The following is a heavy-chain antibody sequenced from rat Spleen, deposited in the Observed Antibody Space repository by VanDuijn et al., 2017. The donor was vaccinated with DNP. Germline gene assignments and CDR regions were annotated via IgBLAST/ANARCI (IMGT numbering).Heavy chain of an antibody. V-gene: IGHV5-25*01. CDR2: ITNSGDST. Sequence: EVQLVESGGGLVQPGRSLKLSCAASGFTFSDYYMAWDRQAPTKGLEWVATITNSGDSTYYSDSVNGRFSISRDNAKSTLYLQVNSLRSEDTATYYCARGPNYGGYTDYFDYWGQGVMVTVSS. J-gene: IGHJ2*01. CDR1: GFTFSDYY. D-gene: IGHD1-11*01. CDR3: ARGPNYGGYTDYFDY.